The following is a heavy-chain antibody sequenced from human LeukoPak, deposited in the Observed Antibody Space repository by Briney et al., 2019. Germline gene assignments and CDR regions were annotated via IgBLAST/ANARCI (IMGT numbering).Heavy chain of an antibody. D-gene: IGHD5-18*01. CDR2: INHSGST. V-gene: IGHV4-34*01. CDR1: GGSFSGYY. CDR3: ASAGYSYGRGAEYFQH. J-gene: IGHJ1*01. Sequence: SETLSLTCAVYGGSFSGYYWSWIRQPPGKGLERIGEINHSGSTNYNPSLKSRVTISVDTSKNQFSLKLSSVTAADTAVYYCASAGYSYGRGAEYFQHWGQGTLVTVSS.